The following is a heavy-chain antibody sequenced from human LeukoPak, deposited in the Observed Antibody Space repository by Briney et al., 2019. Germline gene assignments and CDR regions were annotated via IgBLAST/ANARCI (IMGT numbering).Heavy chain of an antibody. Sequence: PSETLSLTCAVYGGSFSGYYWSWIRQPPGKGLEWIGEINHSGSTNYNPSLKSRVTISVDTSKNQFSLKLSSVTAADTAVYYCARGQGYSGYYSSGWYGFWFDPWGQGTLVTVSS. J-gene: IGHJ5*02. CDR2: INHSGST. D-gene: IGHD6-19*01. CDR3: ARGQGYSGYYSSGWYGFWFDP. V-gene: IGHV4-34*01. CDR1: GGSFSGYY.